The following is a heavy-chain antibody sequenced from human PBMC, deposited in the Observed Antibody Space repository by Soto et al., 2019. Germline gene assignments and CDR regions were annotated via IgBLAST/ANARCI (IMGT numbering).Heavy chain of an antibody. CDR2: IKSQADGGTT. CDR1: GLTFNNAW. Sequence: GGSLRLSCAASGLTFNNAWMNWVRQAPGKGLEWVGRIKSQADGGTTDYAAPVKGRFTISRDDSKNTMYLQMNSLKTEDTAVYYCTTDGLNWNTDAFDIWGQGTMVTVSS. V-gene: IGHV3-15*07. D-gene: IGHD1-20*01. CDR3: TTDGLNWNTDAFDI. J-gene: IGHJ3*02.